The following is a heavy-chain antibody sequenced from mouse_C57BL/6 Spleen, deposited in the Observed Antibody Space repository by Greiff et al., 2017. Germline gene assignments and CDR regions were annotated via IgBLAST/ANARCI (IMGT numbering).Heavy chain of an antibody. CDR1: GYSFTGYS. CDR2: INPSTGGT. CDR3: ARMCAY. Sequence: VQLQQSGPELVKPGASVKISCKASGYSFTGYSMNWVKQSPEKSLEWIGEINPSTGGTTYNQKFKAKATLTVDKSSSTAYMQLKSLTSEDSAVYYCARMCAYWGQGTRDTVSA. J-gene: IGHJ3*01. V-gene: IGHV1-42*01.